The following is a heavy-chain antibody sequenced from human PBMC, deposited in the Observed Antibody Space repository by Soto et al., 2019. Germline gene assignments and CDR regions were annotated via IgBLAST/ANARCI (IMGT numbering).Heavy chain of an antibody. CDR1: GFTFSGSA. J-gene: IGHJ6*02. CDR3: TSSALIDYYYYYGMDV. D-gene: IGHD3-22*01. Sequence: EVQLVESGGGLVQPGGSLKLSCAASGFTFSGSAMHWVRQASGKGLEWVGRIRSKANSYATAYAASVKGRFTISRDDSKHTAYLQMNSLKTEDTAVYYCTSSALIDYYYYYGMDVWVQGTTVTVSS. V-gene: IGHV3-73*02. CDR2: IRSKANSYAT.